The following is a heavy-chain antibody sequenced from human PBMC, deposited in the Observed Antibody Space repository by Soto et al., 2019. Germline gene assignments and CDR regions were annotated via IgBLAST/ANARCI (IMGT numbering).Heavy chain of an antibody. Sequence: GGSLRLSCAASGFTFDDYAMHWVRQAPGKGLEWVSGISWNSGSIGYADSVKGRFTISRDNAKNSLYLQMNSLRAEDTALYYCAKDASPGYCSSTSCLTENPFDIWGQGTMVTVSS. CDR1: GFTFDDYA. D-gene: IGHD2-2*01. CDR2: ISWNSGSI. V-gene: IGHV3-9*01. J-gene: IGHJ3*02. CDR3: AKDASPGYCSSTSCLTENPFDI.